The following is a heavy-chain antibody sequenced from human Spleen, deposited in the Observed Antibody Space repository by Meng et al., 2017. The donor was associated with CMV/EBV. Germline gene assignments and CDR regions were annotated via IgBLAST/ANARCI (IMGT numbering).Heavy chain of an antibody. J-gene: IGHJ6*02. D-gene: IGHD6-6*01. CDR3: ARGGSSPLYYYGMDV. V-gene: IGHV3-13*01. CDR1: GFTFSSYD. CDR2: IGTAGDT. Sequence: SCAASGFTFSSYDMHWVRQATGKGLEWVSAIGTAGDTYYPGSVKGRFTISRENAKNSLYLQMNSLRPGDTAVYYCARGGSSPLYYYGMDVWGQGTTVTVSS.